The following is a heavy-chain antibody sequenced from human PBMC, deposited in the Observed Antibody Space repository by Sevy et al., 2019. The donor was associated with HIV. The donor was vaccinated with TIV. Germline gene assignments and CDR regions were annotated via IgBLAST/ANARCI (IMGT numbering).Heavy chain of an antibody. J-gene: IGHJ6*02. CDR2: ISSDSNYI. V-gene: IGHV3-21*01. CDR3: AGPDATGGMDV. Sequence: GGSLRLSCAASGFMFSSYSMNWVRQAPGKGLEWVSSISSDSNYIYSADSVKGRFTISRDNAKNSWYLQMNSLRAEDTAVYYCAGPDATGGMDVWGQGSTVTVSS. CDR1: GFMFSSYS.